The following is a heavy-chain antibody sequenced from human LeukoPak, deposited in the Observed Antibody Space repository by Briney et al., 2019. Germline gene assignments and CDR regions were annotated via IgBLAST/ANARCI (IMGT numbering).Heavy chain of an antibody. V-gene: IGHV3-33*06. J-gene: IGHJ4*02. CDR3: AKNWADYSFDY. Sequence: PGRSLRLSCAASGFTFSKYGMHWVRQAPGKGLEWVAVIWYDGSKKFYADSVKGRFTISRDNSKNTLFLQMNSLRAEDTAVYYCAKNWADYSFDYWGQGTLVTVSS. D-gene: IGHD4-11*01. CDR1: GFTFSKYG. CDR2: IWYDGSKK.